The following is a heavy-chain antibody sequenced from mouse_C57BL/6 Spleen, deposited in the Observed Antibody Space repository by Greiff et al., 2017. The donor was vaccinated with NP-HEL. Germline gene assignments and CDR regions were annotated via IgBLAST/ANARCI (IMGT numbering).Heavy chain of an antibody. J-gene: IGHJ3*01. Sequence: VQLQQSGAELVMPGASVKLSCKASGYTFTSYWMHWVKQRPGQGLEWIGEIDPSDSYTNYNQKFKGKSTLTVDKSSSTAYMQLSSLTSEDSAVYYCARSMNDYDWFAYWGQGTLVTVSA. V-gene: IGHV1-69*01. CDR1: GYTFTSYW. CDR3: ARSMNDYDWFAY. CDR2: IDPSDSYT. D-gene: IGHD2-4*01.